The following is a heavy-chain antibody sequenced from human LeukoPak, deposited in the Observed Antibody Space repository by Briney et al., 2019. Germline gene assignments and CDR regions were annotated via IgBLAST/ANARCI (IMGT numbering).Heavy chain of an antibody. CDR2: IIPIFGTA. CDR3: ARESPREGGWFDP. V-gene: IGHV1-69*05. Sequence: SVKVSCKASGYTFTSYGISWVRQAPGQGLEWMGGIIPIFGTANYAQKFQGRVTITTDESTSAAYMELSSLRSVDTAVYYCARESPREGGWFDPWGQGTLVTVSS. CDR1: GYTFTSYG. J-gene: IGHJ5*02. D-gene: IGHD5-24*01.